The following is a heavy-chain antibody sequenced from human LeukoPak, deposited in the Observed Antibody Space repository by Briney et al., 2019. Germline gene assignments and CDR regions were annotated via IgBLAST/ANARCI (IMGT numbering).Heavy chain of an antibody. D-gene: IGHD3-22*01. CDR1: GYTLTELS. CDR2: FDPEDGET. J-gene: IGHJ4*02. V-gene: IGHV1-24*01. Sequence: ASVKVSCKVSGYTLTELSMHWVRQAPGKGLEWMGGFDPEDGETIYAQKFQGRVTMTEDTSTDTAYMELSSLRSEDTAVYYCARDRGDFDHYDSSGYYGEFDYWGQGTLVTVSS. CDR3: ARDRGDFDHYDSSGYYGEFDY.